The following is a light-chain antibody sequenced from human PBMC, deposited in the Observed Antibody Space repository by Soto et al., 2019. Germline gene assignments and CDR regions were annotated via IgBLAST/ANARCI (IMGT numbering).Light chain of an antibody. CDR2: DAS. J-gene: IGKJ2*01. CDR1: QSVSSH. CDR3: QQCGNWPPEYT. Sequence: EIVLTQSPATLSLSPGERVTLSCRASQSVSSHLAWYQQKPGQAPRLLIYDASNRATGIPARFSGSGSGTDFTLTISSREPEDVAVYYWQQCGNWPPEYTFGQGTKLEIK. V-gene: IGKV3-11*01.